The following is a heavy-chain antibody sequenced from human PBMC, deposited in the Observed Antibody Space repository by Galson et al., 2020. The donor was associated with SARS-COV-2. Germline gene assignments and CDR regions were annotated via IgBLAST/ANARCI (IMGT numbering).Heavy chain of an antibody. CDR2: ISSSSSYI. D-gene: IGHD3-10*01. V-gene: IGHV3-21*01. J-gene: IGHJ3*02. Sequence: GESLKISCAASGFTFSSYSMNWVRQAPGKGLEWVSSISSSSSYIYYADSVKGRFTISRDNAKNSLYLQMNSLRAEDTAVYYCARRGGDYYGSGSYYNNAFDIWGQGTMVTVSS. CDR1: GFTFSSYS. CDR3: ARRGGDYYGSGSYYNNAFDI.